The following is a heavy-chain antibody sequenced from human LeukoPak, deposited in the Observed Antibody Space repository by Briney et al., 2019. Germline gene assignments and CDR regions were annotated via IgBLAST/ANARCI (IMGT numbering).Heavy chain of an antibody. J-gene: IGHJ4*02. D-gene: IGHD3-9*01. V-gene: IGHV4-39*01. CDR3: ARLSKGRYFDYIFDY. Sequence: SETLSFTCTVSGGSVSSTEFSWGWIRQPPGKGLQWVGNLYYSGSTSYHPSLNSRVTMSVDTSKNQFSLKMTSVTAADTAVYYCARLSKGRYFDYIFDYWGQGSLVTVSS. CDR1: GGSVSSTEFS. CDR2: LYYSGST.